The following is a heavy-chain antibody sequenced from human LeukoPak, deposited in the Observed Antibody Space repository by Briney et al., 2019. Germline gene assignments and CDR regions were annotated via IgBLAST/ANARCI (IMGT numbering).Heavy chain of an antibody. D-gene: IGHD1-26*01. CDR1: GFTFSSYA. CDR3: AKLNSGSYSYDAFDV. Sequence: GGSLTLSCAASGFTFSSYAMSWVRQAPGKGREWVSGITVSGDKTYCADSVKGRFTISRDNSKNTLYLQMNSLRDEDTAVYYCAKLNSGSYSYDAFDVWGQGTVVTVSS. J-gene: IGHJ3*01. V-gene: IGHV3-23*01. CDR2: ITVSGDKT.